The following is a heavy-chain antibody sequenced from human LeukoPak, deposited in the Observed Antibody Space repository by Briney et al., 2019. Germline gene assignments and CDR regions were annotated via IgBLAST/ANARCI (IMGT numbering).Heavy chain of an antibody. V-gene: IGHV3-7*01. J-gene: IGHJ6*04. CDR3: AELGITMIGGV. CDR1: GLTFSIHW. CDR2: ISQDGSDK. D-gene: IGHD3-10*02. Sequence: GGSLRLSCAASGLTFSIHWMNWVRQAPGKGLECVANISQDGSDKYYVDSVKGRFTISRDNAKNSLYLQMNSLRAEDTAVYYCAELGITMIGGVWGKGTTVTISS.